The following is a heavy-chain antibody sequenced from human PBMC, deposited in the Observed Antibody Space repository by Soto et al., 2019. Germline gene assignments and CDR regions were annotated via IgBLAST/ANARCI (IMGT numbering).Heavy chain of an antibody. V-gene: IGHV1-18*01. CDR3: ARDVIAAAVTYNWFDP. CDR2: ISAYNGNT. Sequence: GASVKVSCKASGYTFTSYGISWVRQAPGQGLEWMGWISAYNGNTNYAQKLQGRVTMTTDTSTSTAYMELRSLRSDDTAVYYCARDVIAAAVTYNWFDPWGQGTLVTVSS. D-gene: IGHD6-13*01. CDR1: GYTFTSYG. J-gene: IGHJ5*02.